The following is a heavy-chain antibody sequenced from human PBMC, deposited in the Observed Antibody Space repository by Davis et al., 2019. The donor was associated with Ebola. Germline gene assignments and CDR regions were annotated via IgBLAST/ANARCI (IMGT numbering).Heavy chain of an antibody. D-gene: IGHD3-10*01. CDR1: GFTFSSYG. V-gene: IGHV3-30*18. CDR2: ISYDGSNK. CDR3: AKVPYGSGSYSDY. Sequence: PGGSLRLSCAASGFTFSSYGMHWVRQAPGKGLEWVAVISYDGSNKYYADSVKGRFTISRDNSKNTLYLQMNSLRAEDTAVYYCAKVPYGSGSYSDYWGQGTLVTVSS. J-gene: IGHJ4*02.